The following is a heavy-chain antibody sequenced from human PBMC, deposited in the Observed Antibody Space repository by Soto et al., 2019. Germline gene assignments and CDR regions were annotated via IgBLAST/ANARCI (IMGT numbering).Heavy chain of an antibody. V-gene: IGHV1-2*04. CDR3: QRSRTVLPADMMGPLYGRDV. D-gene: IGHD2-2*01. CDR2: INPSSGGT. CDR1: GYTFTGQY. J-gene: IGHJ6*02. Sequence: ASVKVSCKASGYTFTGQYMHWVRQAPGQGLEWMGWINPSSGGTNYAQKFQGWATMTRDTSISTAYMEPKRLTSDDTAVYCWQRSRTVLPADMMGPLYGRDVCGQGTTVTLSS.